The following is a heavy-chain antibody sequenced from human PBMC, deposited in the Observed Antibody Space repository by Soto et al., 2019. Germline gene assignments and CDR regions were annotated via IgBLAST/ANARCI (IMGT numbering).Heavy chain of an antibody. CDR3: AKVKWTYGSVSDI. CDR2: ISNSGGSV. J-gene: IGHJ3*02. V-gene: IGHV3-23*01. Sequence: EVQLLESGGGLVQPGGSLRLSCAASGFTFSSFAMSWVRQAPGKGLEWVSGISNSGGSVNYADSVKGRFTISRDNSKNTLSPEMNSLRAEDTALYYCAKVKWTYGSVSDIWGQGTMVTVSS. D-gene: IGHD4-17*01. CDR1: GFTFSSFA.